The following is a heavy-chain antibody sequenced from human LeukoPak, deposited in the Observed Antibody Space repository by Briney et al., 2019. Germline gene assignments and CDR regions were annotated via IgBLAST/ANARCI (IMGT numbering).Heavy chain of an antibody. CDR2: ISGSGGST. CDR3: ASPGTTVTGSPYYYYSMGV. J-gene: IGHJ6*02. V-gene: IGHV3-23*01. CDR1: GFTYKNYA. Sequence: GGSLRLSCAVSGFTYKNYAMSWVRQAPGKGLEWVSAISGSGGSTYDADSVKGRFTISRDNSKNTLYLQMNSLRVEDTAVYYCASPGTTVTGSPYYYYSMGVWGQGTTVTVSS. D-gene: IGHD4-4*01.